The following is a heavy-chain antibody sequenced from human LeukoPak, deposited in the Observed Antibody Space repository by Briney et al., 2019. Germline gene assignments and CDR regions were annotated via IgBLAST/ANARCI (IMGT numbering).Heavy chain of an antibody. J-gene: IGHJ1*01. D-gene: IGHD6-19*01. V-gene: IGHV4-31*03. CDR1: GGSISSGGYY. Sequence: SETLSPTCTVSGGSISSGGYYWSWIRQHPGKGLEWIGYIYYSGSTYYNPSLKSRVTISVDTSKNQFSLKLSSVTAADTAVYYCARAWLGISKYFQHWGQGTLVTVSS. CDR2: IYYSGST. CDR3: ARAWLGISKYFQH.